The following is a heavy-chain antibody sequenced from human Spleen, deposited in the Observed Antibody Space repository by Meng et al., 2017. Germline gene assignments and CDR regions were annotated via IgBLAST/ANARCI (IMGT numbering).Heavy chain of an antibody. CDR3: ARATSSGYSWYFDL. J-gene: IGHJ2*01. Sequence: QVQLQESGPGLVKPSQTLSLTCTVSGVSISSGDYYWTWIRQPPGKGLEWIGYIYDSGSANYNPSLKSRVTISVDTSRNQFSLTLSSVTAADTAMYYCARATSSGYSWYFDLWGRGTLVTVSS. CDR1: GVSISSGDYY. V-gene: IGHV4-30-4*01. CDR2: IYDSGSA. D-gene: IGHD3-22*01.